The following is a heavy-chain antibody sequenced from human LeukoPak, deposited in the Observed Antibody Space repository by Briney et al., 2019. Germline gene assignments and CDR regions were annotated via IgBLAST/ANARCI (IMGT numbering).Heavy chain of an antibody. V-gene: IGHV3-7*03. Sequence: GGSLRLSCAAAGFTFSGDWMSWVRQAPGKGLEWVATVTPDGSEKYYVDSVKGRFTISRDNAKSSLFLQMNSLRAEDTAVYYCARLGCVRACPHGALNWWGQGTLVTVSS. D-gene: IGHD3/OR15-3a*01. J-gene: IGHJ4*02. CDR3: ARLGCVRACPHGALNW. CDR2: VTPDGSEK. CDR1: GFTFSGDW.